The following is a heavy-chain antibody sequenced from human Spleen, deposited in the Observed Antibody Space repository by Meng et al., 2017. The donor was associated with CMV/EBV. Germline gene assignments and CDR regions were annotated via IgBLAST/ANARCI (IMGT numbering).Heavy chain of an antibody. D-gene: IGHD3-10*01. CDR2: INHSGST. CDR3: ARGGGITMVRGVRHFDY. V-gene: IGHV4-34*01. J-gene: IGHJ4*02. Sequence: VQLQQWGAGLLKPSETLSLNCAVYGESFSGYYWNWIRQPPGKGLEWIGEINHSGSTNYNPSLKSRVTISVDTSKNQFSLKLSSVTAADTAVYYCARGGGITMVRGVRHFDYWGQGTLVTVSS. CDR1: GESFSGYY.